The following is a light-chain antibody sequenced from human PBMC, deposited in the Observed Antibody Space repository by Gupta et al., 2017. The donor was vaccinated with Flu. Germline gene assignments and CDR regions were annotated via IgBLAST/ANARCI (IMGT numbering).Light chain of an antibody. CDR1: SSDVGGYNY. CDR2: DVS. V-gene: IGLV2-11*01. Sequence: TISCTGTSSDVGGYNYVSWYQQHPGKAPKLMIYDVSKRPSGVPDRFSGSKSGNTASLTISGLQAEDEADYYCCSYAGSYTLFGGGTKLTVL. J-gene: IGLJ2*01. CDR3: CSYAGSYTL.